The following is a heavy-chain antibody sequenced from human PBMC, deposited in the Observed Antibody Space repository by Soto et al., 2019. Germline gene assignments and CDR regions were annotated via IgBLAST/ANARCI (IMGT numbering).Heavy chain of an antibody. CDR1: GGTFSSYA. Sequence: GGPVKVSCKASGGTFSSYAISWVRQAPGQGLEWMGGIIPIFGTANYAQKFQGRVTITADESTSTAYMELSSLRSEDTAVYYCASLGSLRYFDSTDAFDIWGQGTMVTVSS. V-gene: IGHV1-69*13. CDR3: ASLGSLRYFDSTDAFDI. D-gene: IGHD3-9*01. CDR2: IIPIFGTA. J-gene: IGHJ3*02.